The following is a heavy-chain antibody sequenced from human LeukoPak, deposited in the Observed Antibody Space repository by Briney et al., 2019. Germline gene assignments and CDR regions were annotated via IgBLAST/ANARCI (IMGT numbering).Heavy chain of an antibody. V-gene: IGHV3-21*01. D-gene: IGHD3-22*01. CDR3: ARSSAVGPDGKSPYYFDSWGQGTLVTVSSGMGV. J-gene: IGHJ6*02. CDR2: IKSDSSYI. Sequence: GGSLRLSCAASGFIFSSYTMNWVRQAPGKGLEWVSSIKSDSSYINYADSMKGRLTVSRDNAENSVFLQMDSLRAEDTAVYFCARSSAVGPDGKSPYYFDSWGQGTLVTVSSGMGVWGQGTTVTVSS. CDR1: GFIFSSYT.